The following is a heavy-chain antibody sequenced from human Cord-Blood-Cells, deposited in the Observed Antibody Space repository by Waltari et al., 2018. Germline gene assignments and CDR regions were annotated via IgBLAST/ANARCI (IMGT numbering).Heavy chain of an antibody. J-gene: IGHJ6*04. D-gene: IGHD3-3*01. Sequence: QVQLVQSGAEVKKPGASVKVSCKASGYTFTSYGISWVRQAPGQGLEWMGWISAYNGNTHYAQKLQGRVTMTTDTSTSTAYMELRSLRAEDTAVYYCAGGGRITILGLVSDEPRPYGMGVWGDGTTVTVSS. V-gene: IGHV1-18*01. CDR1: GYTFTSYG. CDR3: AGGGRITILGLVSDEPRPYGMGV. CDR2: ISAYNGNT.